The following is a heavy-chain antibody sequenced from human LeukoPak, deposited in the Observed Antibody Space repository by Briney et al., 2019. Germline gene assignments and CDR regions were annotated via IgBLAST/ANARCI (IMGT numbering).Heavy chain of an antibody. CDR3: ARDPPEDEWNSLDS. Sequence: SETLSLTCTVSGGSVSSGSYYWNWIRQAPGKGLEWIGFIHYSGLTVYSPSLQSRVSMSVDTSRNQFSLDLSSVTAADTALYYCARDPPEDEWNSLDSWGQGILVTVSS. CDR2: IHYSGLT. D-gene: IGHD1-7*01. J-gene: IGHJ4*02. CDR1: GGSVSSGSYY. V-gene: IGHV4-61*01.